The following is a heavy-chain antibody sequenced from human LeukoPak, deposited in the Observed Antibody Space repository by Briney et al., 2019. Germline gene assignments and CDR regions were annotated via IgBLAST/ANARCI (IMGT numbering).Heavy chain of an antibody. J-gene: IGHJ4*02. V-gene: IGHV3-11*06. CDR1: GFTFSDYY. CDR3: ARDHSGSYKYYFDY. CDR2: ISSSSSYT. Sequence: GGSLRLSCAASGFTFSDYYMSWIRQAPGKGLEWVSYISSSSSYTNYADSVKGRFTISRDNAKNSLYLQTNSLRAEDTAVYYCARDHSGSYKYYFDYWGQGTLATVSS. D-gene: IGHD1-26*01.